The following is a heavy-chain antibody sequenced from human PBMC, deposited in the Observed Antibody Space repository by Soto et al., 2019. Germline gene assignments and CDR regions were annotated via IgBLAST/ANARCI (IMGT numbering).Heavy chain of an antibody. CDR2: ISFFGGIE. D-gene: IGHD2-15*01. J-gene: IGHJ4*02. V-gene: IGHV3-30-3*01. CDR3: ARVGRSGSYSLPLLYFDF. Sequence: GGSLRLSCAASGFTFSDFAMHWVRQAPGKGLEWVAVISFFGGIEHYADSVKGRFTISRDNSNNTLYLHMNSLKADDTGVYYCARVGRSGSYSLPLLYFDFWGQGTLVTVSS. CDR1: GFTFSDFA.